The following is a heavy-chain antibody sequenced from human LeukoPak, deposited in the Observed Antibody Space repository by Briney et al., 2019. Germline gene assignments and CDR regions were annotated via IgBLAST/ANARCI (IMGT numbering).Heavy chain of an antibody. CDR3: ARAVIGTSLVDF. CDR2: ISYTGST. CDR1: GGSIGGDH. Sequence: SETLSLTCTISGGSIGGDHWSWIRQAPGEGLEWIGYISYTGSTSYNPSLRSRVTISLNTPENQFSLRLTSVTAADTAVYYCARAVIGTSLVDFWGQGTLVVVSS. J-gene: IGHJ4*02. D-gene: IGHD6-19*01. V-gene: IGHV4-59*08.